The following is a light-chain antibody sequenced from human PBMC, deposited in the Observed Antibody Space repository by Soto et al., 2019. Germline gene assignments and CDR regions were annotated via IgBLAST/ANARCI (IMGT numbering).Light chain of an antibody. J-gene: IGLJ1*01. CDR1: SSDVVGYNY. Sequence: QSVLTHPPSASGSPGQSVTISCTGTSSDVVGYNYVSWYQQHPGKAPKLMIYEVTKRPSGVPDRFSGSKSGNTASLTVSGLQAEDEADYYCSSYTGANNYVFGPGTKLTVL. CDR2: EVT. CDR3: SSYTGANNYV. V-gene: IGLV2-8*01.